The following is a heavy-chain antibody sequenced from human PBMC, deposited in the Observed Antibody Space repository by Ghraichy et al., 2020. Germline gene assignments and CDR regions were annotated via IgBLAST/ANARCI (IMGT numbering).Heavy chain of an antibody. Sequence: SETLSLTCTVSGGSISNNYWSWIRQSPGKGLEWIGYIYSSGSTKYNPSLKSRVTISIDTSKNQISLNLSSVTTADTAVYYCAKNFKIYPFSIGSSFDYWGQGTLVTVSS. CDR1: GGSISNNY. J-gene: IGHJ4*02. CDR2: IYSSGST. CDR3: AKNFKIYPFSIGSSFDY. V-gene: IGHV4-59*01. D-gene: IGHD6-19*01.